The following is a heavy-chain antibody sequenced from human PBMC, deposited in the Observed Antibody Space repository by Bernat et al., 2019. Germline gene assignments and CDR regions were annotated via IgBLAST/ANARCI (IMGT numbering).Heavy chain of an antibody. CDR2: IYYSGST. D-gene: IGHD2-21*01. CDR1: GGSISSGDYY. V-gene: IGHV4-30-4*01. Sequence: QVQLQESGPGLVKPSQTLSLTCTVSGGSISSGDYYWSWIRQPPGKGLEWIGYIYYSGSTYYNPSLKSRVTISVDTSKNQFSLKLSSVTAADTAVYYCARDIREKGFVVRRGDAFDIWGQGTMVTVSS. J-gene: IGHJ3*02. CDR3: ARDIREKGFVVRRGDAFDI.